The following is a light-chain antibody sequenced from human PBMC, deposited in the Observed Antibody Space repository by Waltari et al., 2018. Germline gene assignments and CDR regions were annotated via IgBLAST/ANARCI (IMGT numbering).Light chain of an antibody. Sequence: QSALTQPPSVSGSPGQSVTLSCTVTSSDFGSYNRPSWYQPPPRTAPKLIFYAVSHRPSGVPDRFSGSKSGNTASLTISGLQTEDEADYYCSLYTSSSTWVFGGGTKLTVL. CDR2: AVS. V-gene: IGLV2-18*01. CDR1: SSDFGSYNR. J-gene: IGLJ3*02. CDR3: SLYTSSSTWV.